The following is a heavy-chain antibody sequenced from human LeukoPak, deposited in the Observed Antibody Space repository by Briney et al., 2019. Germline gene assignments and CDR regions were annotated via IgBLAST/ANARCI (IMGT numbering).Heavy chain of an antibody. J-gene: IGHJ2*01. D-gene: IGHD6-19*01. CDR2: IYTSGST. CDR3: ARASIAVAGDWYFDL. V-gene: IGHV4-61*02. CDR1: GGSISSGSYY. Sequence: SQTLSLTCTVSGGSISSGSYYWSWIRQPAGKGLEWIGRIYTSGSTNYNPSLKSRVTISVDTSKNQFSLKLSSVTTADTAVYYCARASIAVAGDWYFDLWGRGTLVTVSS.